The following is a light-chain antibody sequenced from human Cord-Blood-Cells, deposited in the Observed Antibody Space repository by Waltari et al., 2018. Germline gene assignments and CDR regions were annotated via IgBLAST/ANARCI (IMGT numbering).Light chain of an antibody. V-gene: IGLV2-8*01. J-gene: IGLJ2*01. CDR1: SSYVGGYNY. CDR3: SSYAGSNAVV. Sequence: QSALTQPPSASGSPGQSVTISCTGTSSYVGGYNYVSWYQQHPGKAPKLMIYEVSKRPSGVPERFSGSKSGNTASRTVSGLQAEDEADYYCSSYAGSNAVVFGGGTKLTVL. CDR2: EVS.